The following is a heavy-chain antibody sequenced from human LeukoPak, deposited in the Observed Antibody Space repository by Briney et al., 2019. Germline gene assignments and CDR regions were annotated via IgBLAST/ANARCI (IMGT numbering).Heavy chain of an antibody. D-gene: IGHD6-6*01. J-gene: IGHJ4*01. Sequence: GGSLRLSCAASGFTFSSYWMTCVRQAPGKGLEWVANIQQDGSDKYYVDSVKGRFTIPRDNPKNSLYLQMNSLRAEDTAIYYCSVQYSSSSVVDFWGQGTLVTVSS. V-gene: IGHV3-7*02. CDR1: GFTFSSYW. CDR2: IQQDGSDK. CDR3: SVQYSSSSVVDF.